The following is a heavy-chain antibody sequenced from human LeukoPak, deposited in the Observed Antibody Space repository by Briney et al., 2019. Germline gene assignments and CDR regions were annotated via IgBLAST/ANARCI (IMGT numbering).Heavy chain of an antibody. CDR2: ISWNSGSI. V-gene: IGHV3-9*01. CDR3: ARESGIEGY. D-gene: IGHD3-10*01. Sequence: GGSLRLSCAASGFTFDDYAMHWVRQAPGKGLEWVSGISWNSGSIGYADSVKGRFTISRDNAKNSLYLQMNSLRAEDTAVYYCARESGIEGYWGQGTLVTVSS. CDR1: GFTFDDYA. J-gene: IGHJ4*02.